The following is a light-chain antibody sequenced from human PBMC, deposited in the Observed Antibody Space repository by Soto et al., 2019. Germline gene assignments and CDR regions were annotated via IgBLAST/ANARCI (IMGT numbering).Light chain of an antibody. J-gene: IGLJ2*01. Sequence: QSVLTQPPSASGTPGQRVTISCSGSSSNMGSNSVNWYQQLPGTAPKLLIYGDNQRPSGVPDRFSGSMSGTSASLAITGLQSEDEADYYCAAWDGSLHHILFGGGTKVTVL. V-gene: IGLV1-44*01. CDR3: AAWDGSLHHIL. CDR2: GDN. CDR1: SSNMGSNS.